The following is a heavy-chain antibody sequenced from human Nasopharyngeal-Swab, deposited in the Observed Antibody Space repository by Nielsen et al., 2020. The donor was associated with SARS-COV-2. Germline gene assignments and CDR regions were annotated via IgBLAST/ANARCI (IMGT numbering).Heavy chain of an antibody. CDR1: GASITDNNYY. D-gene: IGHD3-22*01. CDR2: TNYRGPT. Sequence: SETLSLTCTVSGASITDNNYYWAWIRQPPGKGLEWIASTNYRGPTFYNPSLKSRVSISIDASQNQFSLNLWSVTAADTAVFYCARHSRVTAVVVVTLFDYWGRGSLVTVSS. J-gene: IGHJ4*02. CDR3: ARHSRVTAVVVVTLFDY. V-gene: IGHV4-39*01.